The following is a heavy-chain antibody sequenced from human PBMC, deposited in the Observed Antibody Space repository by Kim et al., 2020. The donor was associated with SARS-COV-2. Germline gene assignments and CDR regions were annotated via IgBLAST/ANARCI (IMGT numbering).Heavy chain of an antibody. CDR3: ARHWRAYYDSSGYRFDY. J-gene: IGHJ4*02. V-gene: IGHV4-39*01. CDR2: IYYSGST. D-gene: IGHD3-22*01. CDR1: GGSISSSSYY. Sequence: SETLSLTCTVSGGSISSSSYYWGWIRQPPGKGLEWIGSIYYSGSTYYNPSLKSRVTISVDTSKNQFSLKLSSVTAADTAVYYCARHWRAYYDSSGYRFDYWGQGTLVTVSS.